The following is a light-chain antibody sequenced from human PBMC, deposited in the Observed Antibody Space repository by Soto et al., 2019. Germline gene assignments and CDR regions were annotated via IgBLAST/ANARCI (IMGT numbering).Light chain of an antibody. CDR1: SSDVGGYNY. CDR2: AVT. Sequence: QSALTQPRSVSGSPGQSVTISCTGTSSDVGGYNYVSWYQQYPGKAPKVMIYAVTKRPSGVPDRISGSKSGNTASLTISGLQAGDEADYYCCSYAGSYTHYVFGTGTKVTVL. CDR3: CSYAGSYTHYV. J-gene: IGLJ1*01. V-gene: IGLV2-11*01.